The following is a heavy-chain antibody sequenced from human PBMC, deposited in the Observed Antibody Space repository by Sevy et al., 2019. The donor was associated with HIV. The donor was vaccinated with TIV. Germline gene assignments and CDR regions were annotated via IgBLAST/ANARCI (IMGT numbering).Heavy chain of an antibody. D-gene: IGHD6-19*01. CDR1: GFTFSSYW. Sequence: GGSLRLSCAASGFTFSSYWMSWVRQAPGKGLEWVANIKQDGSEKYYVDSVKGRFTISRDNAKNSLYLQMNSLRAEDTAVYYCARGYSSGWYQWDYYYGMDVWGQGTMVTVSS. CDR3: ARGYSSGWYQWDYYYGMDV. V-gene: IGHV3-7*04. CDR2: IKQDGSEK. J-gene: IGHJ6*02.